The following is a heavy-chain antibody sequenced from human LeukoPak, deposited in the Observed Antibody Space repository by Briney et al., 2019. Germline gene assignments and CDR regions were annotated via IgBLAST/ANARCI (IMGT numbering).Heavy chain of an antibody. V-gene: IGHV4-4*07. CDR3: ARAGGAYCSSTSCLIDY. CDR1: GGSISSYY. D-gene: IGHD2-2*01. CDR2: IYTSGST. Sequence: SETLSLTCTVSGGSISSYYWSWIRQPAGKGLEWIGRIYTSGSTNYNPSLKSRVTMSVDTSKNQFSLKLSSVTAADTAVYYCARAGGAYCSSTSCLIDYWGQGTLVTVSS. J-gene: IGHJ4*02.